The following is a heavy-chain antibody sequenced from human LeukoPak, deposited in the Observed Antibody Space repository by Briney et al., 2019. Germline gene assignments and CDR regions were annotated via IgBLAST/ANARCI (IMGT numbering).Heavy chain of an antibody. CDR3: ARWGGVDYGGNSGASYYYYYGMDV. D-gene: IGHD4-23*01. CDR1: GFTFSSYA. J-gene: IGHJ6*02. V-gene: IGHV3-23*01. CDR2: ISGSGGST. Sequence: GGSLRLSCAASGFTFSSYAMSWVRQAPGKGLEWVSAISGSGGSTYYAESVKGRFTISRDNSKNTLYLQMNSLRAEDTAVYYCARWGGVDYGGNSGASYYYYYGMDVWGQGTTVTVSS.